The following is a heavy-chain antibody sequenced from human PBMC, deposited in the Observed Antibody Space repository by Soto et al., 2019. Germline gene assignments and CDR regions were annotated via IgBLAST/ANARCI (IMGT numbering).Heavy chain of an antibody. V-gene: IGHV4-59*01. J-gene: IGHJ4*02. D-gene: IGHD5-18*01. CDR1: GGSISSDY. Sequence: PSETLSLTCTASGGSISSDYWSWIRQTPGRGLEWIGDMSYSGSTNNNPSLKSRGTMTVDTSKNQFSLKLSSVTAAATAVYYCARGVDVAMVGTFDYWDQGTLVTVAS. CDR2: MSYSGST. CDR3: ARGVDVAMVGTFDY.